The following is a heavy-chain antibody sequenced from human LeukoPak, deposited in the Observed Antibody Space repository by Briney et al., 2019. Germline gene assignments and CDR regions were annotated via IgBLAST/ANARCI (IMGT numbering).Heavy chain of an antibody. D-gene: IGHD6-19*01. V-gene: IGHV3-33*06. CDR1: GFTFSSYG. CDR3: AKSIDPDLGIAVAGTLFDY. CDR2: IWYDGSNK. Sequence: GRSLRLSCAASGFTFSSYGMHWVRQAPGKGLEWVAVIWYDGSNKYYADSVKGRFTISRDNSKNTLYLQMNSLRAEDTAVYYCAKSIDPDLGIAVAGTLFDYWGQGTLVTVSS. J-gene: IGHJ4*02.